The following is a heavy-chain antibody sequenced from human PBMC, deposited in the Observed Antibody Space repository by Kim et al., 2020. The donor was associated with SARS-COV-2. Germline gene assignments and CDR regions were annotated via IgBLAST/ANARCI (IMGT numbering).Heavy chain of an antibody. Sequence: KYYADSVKGRFTISRDNSKNTLYLQMNSLRAEDTAVYYCAKDEGAARFDYWGQGTLVTVSS. CDR3: AKDEGAARFDY. CDR2: K. J-gene: IGHJ4*02. V-gene: IGHV3-33*06. D-gene: IGHD6-6*01.